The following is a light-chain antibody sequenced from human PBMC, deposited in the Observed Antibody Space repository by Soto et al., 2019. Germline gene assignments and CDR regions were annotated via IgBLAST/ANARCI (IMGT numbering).Light chain of an antibody. CDR2: AAS. V-gene: IGKV1-27*01. CDR1: QGIRNF. CDR3: QKYSSVPV. Sequence: DIQMTQSPTSLSASVGDRVTITYRASQGIRNFVAWYQQKPGKAPKLLTYAASTLQSGVPSRFSGSGSGTDFTLTINSLQPEDVATYSCQKYSSVPVFGPGTKVEIK. J-gene: IGKJ3*01.